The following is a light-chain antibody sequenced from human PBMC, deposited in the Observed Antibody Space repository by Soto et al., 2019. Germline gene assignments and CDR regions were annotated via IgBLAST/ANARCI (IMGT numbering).Light chain of an antibody. Sequence: DIVMTQSPLSLPVTPGAPASISCRSSQSLLHSNGYNFLDWYLQKPGQSPQLLIHLGSNRASGVPDRFSGSGSGTDFTLRISRVEAEDVGDYYCIQALQTPPYTFGQGTKVEIK. CDR2: LGS. V-gene: IGKV2-28*01. J-gene: IGKJ2*01. CDR1: QSLLHSNGYNF. CDR3: IQALQTPPYT.